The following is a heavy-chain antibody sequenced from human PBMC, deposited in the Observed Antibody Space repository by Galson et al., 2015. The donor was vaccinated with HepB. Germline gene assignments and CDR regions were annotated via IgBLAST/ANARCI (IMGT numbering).Heavy chain of an antibody. CDR2: IRSKANSYAT. J-gene: IGHJ4*02. Sequence: SLRLSCAASGFTFSGSAMHWVRQASGKGLEWVGRIRSKANSYATAYAASVKGRFTISRDDSKNTAYLQMNSLKTEDTAVYYCTSRPGVDTAMVDYWGQGTLVTVSS. CDR3: TSRPGVDTAMVDY. D-gene: IGHD5-18*01. V-gene: IGHV3-73*01. CDR1: GFTFSGSA.